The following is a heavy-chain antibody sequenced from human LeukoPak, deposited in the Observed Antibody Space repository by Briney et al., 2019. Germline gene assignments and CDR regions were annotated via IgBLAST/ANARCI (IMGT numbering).Heavy chain of an antibody. CDR3: VSGRITMVRGVNY. V-gene: IGHV1-2*02. CDR2: INPNSGGT. J-gene: IGHJ4*02. Sequence: GASLKVSCKASGYTFTGYFMHWVRQAPGQGLEWMGWINPNSGGTTYAQKFQDRVAMTKNTSISTAYMELSSLRSEDTAVYYCVSGRITMVRGVNYWGQGTLVTVSS. CDR1: GYTFTGYF. D-gene: IGHD3-10*01.